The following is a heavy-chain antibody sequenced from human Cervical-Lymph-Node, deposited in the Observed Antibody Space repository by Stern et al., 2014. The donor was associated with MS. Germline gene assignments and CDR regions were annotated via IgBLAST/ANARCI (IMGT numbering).Heavy chain of an antibody. J-gene: IGHJ4*02. CDR1: GGPISSGTYY. D-gene: IGHD2-15*01. V-gene: IGHV4-61*02. CDR3: ARGRNGFGYDS. Sequence: QLQLQESGPGLVKPSQTLSLTCTVSGGPISSGTYYWSWIRQPAGKGLEWIGRIYTSGSTDYTSSLKSRVTISVDMSTNQLSLRLTHVTAADTAVYYCARGRNGFGYDSWGQGTLATVSP. CDR2: IYTSGST.